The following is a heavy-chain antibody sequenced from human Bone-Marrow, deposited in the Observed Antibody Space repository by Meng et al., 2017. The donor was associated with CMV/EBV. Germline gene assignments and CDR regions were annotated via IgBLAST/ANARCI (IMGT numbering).Heavy chain of an antibody. CDR1: GFTFGDYA. CDR2: IRSKAYGGTT. J-gene: IGHJ4*02. V-gene: IGHV3-49*04. Sequence: GESLKISCTASGFTFGDYAMSWVRQAPGKGLEWVGFIRSKAYGGTTEYAASVKGRFTISRDDSKSIAYLQMNSLKTEDTAVYYCTTDAGYYDFWSGYQPYFDYWGQGTLVTVSS. D-gene: IGHD3-3*01. CDR3: TTDAGYYDFWSGYQPYFDY.